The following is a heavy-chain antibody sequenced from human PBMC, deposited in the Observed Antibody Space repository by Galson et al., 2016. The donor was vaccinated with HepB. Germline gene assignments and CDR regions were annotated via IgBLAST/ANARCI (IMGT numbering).Heavy chain of an antibody. CDR3: VRMGYFGSGSSGHY. CDR1: GFTFTSHR. V-gene: IGHV3-7*03. Sequence: SLRLSCAASGFTFTSHRMSWVRQAPGKGLEWVANVKQDGSEKFYVDSVKGRFTISSDNTKNSLYLQMNSLRAEDTAVYYCVRMGYFGSGSSGHYWGQGTLVTVSS. CDR2: VKQDGSEK. D-gene: IGHD3-10*01. J-gene: IGHJ4*02.